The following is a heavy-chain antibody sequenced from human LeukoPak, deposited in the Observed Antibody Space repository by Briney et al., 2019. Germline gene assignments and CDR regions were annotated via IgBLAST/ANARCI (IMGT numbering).Heavy chain of an antibody. D-gene: IGHD2-15*01. Sequence: ASVKVSCKVSGYTLTELSTHWVRQAPGKGLEWMGGFDPEDGETIYAQKFQGRVTMTEDTSTDTAYMELSSLRSEDTAVYYCATVGPHCSGGSCYYYGMDVWGQGTTVTVSS. CDR3: ATVGPHCSGGSCYYYGMDV. CDR2: FDPEDGET. CDR1: GYTLTELS. V-gene: IGHV1-24*01. J-gene: IGHJ6*02.